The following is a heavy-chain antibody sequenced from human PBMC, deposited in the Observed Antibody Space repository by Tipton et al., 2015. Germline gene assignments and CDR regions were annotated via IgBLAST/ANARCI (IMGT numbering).Heavy chain of an antibody. CDR1: GYTFSSYD. CDR3: ARARGRHGGLFDS. D-gene: IGHD4-23*01. J-gene: IGHJ4*02. V-gene: IGHV1-8*01. Sequence: QVQLVQSGAEVMKPGASVKVSCKASGYTFSSYDINWVRQATGQGLEWMGWVNPNSGNTYYAQKFQGRVTMTRKTSISTAYMELSSLRSDDTAVYYCARARGRHGGLFDSWGQGILVTVSS. CDR2: VNPNSGNT.